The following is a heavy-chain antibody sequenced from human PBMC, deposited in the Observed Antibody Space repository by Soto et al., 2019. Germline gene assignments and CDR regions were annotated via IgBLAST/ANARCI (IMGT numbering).Heavy chain of an antibody. CDR3: ARDRAAGGY. V-gene: IGHV3-48*03. J-gene: IGHJ4*02. CDR1: GFSFSNYE. D-gene: IGHD6-13*01. Sequence: GGSLRLSCAASGFSFSNYEMNWVRQAPGKGLEWVAYISSGGSTVHYADSVRGRFTVSRDDARNSLYLQMNTLRVEDTALYYCARDRAAGGYWGQGTLVTVSS. CDR2: ISSGGSTV.